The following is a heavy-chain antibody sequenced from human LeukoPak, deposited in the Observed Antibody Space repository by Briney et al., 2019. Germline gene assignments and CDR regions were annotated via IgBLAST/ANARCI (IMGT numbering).Heavy chain of an antibody. Sequence: PSETLSLTCAVYGGSFSGYYWSWIRQPPGKGLEWIGEINHSGSANYNPSLKSRVTISADTSKNQFSLNLSSVTAADTAVYYCARGGVGSSGYYFDYWGQGTLVTVSS. CDR3: ARGGVGSSGYYFDY. D-gene: IGHD6-6*01. CDR2: INHSGSA. V-gene: IGHV4-34*01. CDR1: GGSFSGYY. J-gene: IGHJ4*02.